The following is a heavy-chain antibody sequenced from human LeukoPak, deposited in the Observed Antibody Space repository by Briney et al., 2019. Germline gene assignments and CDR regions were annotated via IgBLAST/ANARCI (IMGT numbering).Heavy chain of an antibody. D-gene: IGHD6-13*01. CDR3: ARVGQIGAVADY. Sequence: ASVKVSCKASGYTFTSYGISWVRQAPGQGLEWMGWISAYNGNTNYAQKFQGRVTMTRDMSTSTVYMELSSLKSDDTAVYFCARVGQIGAVADYWGQGTLVTVSS. J-gene: IGHJ4*02. V-gene: IGHV1-18*01. CDR2: ISAYNGNT. CDR1: GYTFTSYG.